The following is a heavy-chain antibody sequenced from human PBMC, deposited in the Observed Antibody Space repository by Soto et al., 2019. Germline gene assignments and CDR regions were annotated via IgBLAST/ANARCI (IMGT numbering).Heavy chain of an antibody. CDR2: IYYVGST. V-gene: IGHV4-39*01. CDR3: ARPAPEMALDY. Sequence: QLQLQESGPGLVKFSETLSLTCSVSGGSISSSSYYWGWIRQPPGKGLEWIGNIYYVGSTYYNPSPQSRVTISVDTSKNQFSLKLSSVTAADTAVYYCARPAPEMALDYWGQGTLVTVTS. J-gene: IGHJ4*02. CDR1: GGSISSSSYY.